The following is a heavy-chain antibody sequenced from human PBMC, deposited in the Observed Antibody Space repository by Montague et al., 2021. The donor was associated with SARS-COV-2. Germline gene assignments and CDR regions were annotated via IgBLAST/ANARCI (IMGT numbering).Heavy chain of an antibody. CDR1: SGSLSGYY. CDR2: THYSGTT. CDR3: ARGTAYDHVYY. D-gene: IGHD2-8*02. J-gene: IGHJ4*02. V-gene: IGHV4-59*12. Sequence: SETLSLTCTASSGSLSGYYWNWIRQPPGKGLEWTGYTHYSGTTRXNPSLKSRLNMSPDTSKNQFSLTLNSLTAADTAIYYCARGTAYDHVYYWGQGAPVTVAS.